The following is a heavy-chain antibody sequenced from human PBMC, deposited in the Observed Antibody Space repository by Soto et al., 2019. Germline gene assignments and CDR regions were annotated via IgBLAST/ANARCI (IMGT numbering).Heavy chain of an antibody. CDR1: GGSVGSGVYY. Sequence: PSETLSLTCTVSGGSVGSGVYYWSWIRQPPGKGLEWIGYIYHSGSPNYNPSLKSRVTISVDTSKNQFSLKLSSVTAADTAVYYCAREFGSYPYYFDYWGQGTLVTVSS. CDR2: IYHSGSP. D-gene: IGHD1-26*01. V-gene: IGHV4-61*08. J-gene: IGHJ4*02. CDR3: AREFGSYPYYFDY.